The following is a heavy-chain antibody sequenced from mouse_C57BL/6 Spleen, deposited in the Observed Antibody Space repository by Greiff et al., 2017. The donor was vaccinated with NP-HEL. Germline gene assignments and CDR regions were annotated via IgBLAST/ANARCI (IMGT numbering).Heavy chain of an antibody. Sequence: VQLQQSGPELVKPGASVKMSCKASGYTFTDYNMHWVKQSHGKSLEWIGYINPNNGGTSYNQKFKGKATLTVNKSSSTAYMELRSLTSEDSAVYYCARNYYYSNPWFAYWGQGTLVTVSA. J-gene: IGHJ3*01. CDR3: ARNYYYSNPWFAY. CDR1: GYTFTDYN. D-gene: IGHD2-5*01. V-gene: IGHV1-22*01. CDR2: INPNNGGT.